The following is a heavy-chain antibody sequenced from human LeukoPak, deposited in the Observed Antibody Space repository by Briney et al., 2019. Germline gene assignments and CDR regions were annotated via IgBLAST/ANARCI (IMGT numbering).Heavy chain of an antibody. J-gene: IGHJ4*02. V-gene: IGHV3-23*01. D-gene: IGHD3-22*01. CDR3: AKASDYDSSRSYYFDY. CDR1: GFTFSSYA. Sequence: AGSLRLSCAASGFTFSSYAMRWVRQATGKGLEWVSAISGSGGSTYYADSVKGRFTISRDNSRNTLYLQMNSLRAEDTAVYYCAKASDYDSSRSYYFDYWGQGTLVTVSS. CDR2: ISGSGGST.